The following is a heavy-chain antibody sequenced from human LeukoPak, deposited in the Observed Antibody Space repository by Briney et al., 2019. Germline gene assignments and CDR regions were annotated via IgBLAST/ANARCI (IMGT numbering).Heavy chain of an antibody. D-gene: IGHD4-17*01. CDR1: GGSISSGGYY. CDR3: ARSMTTVTEGLFQH. V-gene: IGHV4-31*03. J-gene: IGHJ1*01. Sequence: SQTLSLTCTVSGGSISSGGYYCSWIRQHPGTGLEWIGYIYYSGSTYYNPSLKSRVTISVDTSKNQFSLKLSSVTAADTAVYYCARSMTTVTEGLFQHWGQGTLVTVSS. CDR2: IYYSGST.